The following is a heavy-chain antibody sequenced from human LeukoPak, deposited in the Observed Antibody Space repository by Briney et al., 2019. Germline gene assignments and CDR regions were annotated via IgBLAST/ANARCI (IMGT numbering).Heavy chain of an antibody. CDR3: ARTLRREAALDY. V-gene: IGHV4-34*01. CDR1: GGPFSGYY. CDR2: INHSGST. Sequence: ASETLSLTCAVYGGPFSGYYWSWIRQPPGKGLEWIGEINHSGSTNYNPSLKSRVTISVDTSKNQFSLKLSSVTAADTAVYYCARTLRREAALDYWGQGTLVTVSS. J-gene: IGHJ4*02. D-gene: IGHD2-15*01.